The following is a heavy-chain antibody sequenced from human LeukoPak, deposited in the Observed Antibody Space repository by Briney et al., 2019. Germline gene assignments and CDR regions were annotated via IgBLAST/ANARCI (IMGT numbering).Heavy chain of an antibody. CDR1: GYSFTSYW. Sequence: HGEALKISCKGSGYSFTSYWISWVRQMRGKGQEWRGRIDPSDSYTNYSPSFQGHVTISADKSISTAYLQWSSLKASDTAMYYCARTYGSGSYMFNYWGQGTLVTVSS. D-gene: IGHD3-10*01. V-gene: IGHV5-10-1*01. CDR3: ARTYGSGSYMFNY. CDR2: IDPSDSYT. J-gene: IGHJ4*02.